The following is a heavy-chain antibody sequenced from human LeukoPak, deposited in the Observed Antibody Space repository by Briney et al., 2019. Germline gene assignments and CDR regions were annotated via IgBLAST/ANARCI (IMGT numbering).Heavy chain of an antibody. CDR3: ARGVAGHFGGFFFDS. D-gene: IGHD2-21*01. CDR2: IYYSGST. Sequence: SETLSLTCTVSGGSISSSSYYWGWIRQPPGKGLEWIGNIYYSGSTYYTPSLKSRVTISVETSKNQLSLKLSSVTAADTAVYYCARGVAGHFGGFFFDSWGQGALVTVSS. J-gene: IGHJ4*02. CDR1: GGSISSSSYY. V-gene: IGHV4-39*07.